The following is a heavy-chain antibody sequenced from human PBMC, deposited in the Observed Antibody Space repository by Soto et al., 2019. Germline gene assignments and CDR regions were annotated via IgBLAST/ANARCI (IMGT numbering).Heavy chain of an antibody. D-gene: IGHD2-21*01. CDR2: VHHTSGA. CDR1: DKSISNDIW. CDR3: AMAGFCNLDS. V-gene: IGHV4-4*02. Sequence: SETLSLTCVVSDKSISNDIWCYWDHQPAGHVLEGVGEVHHTSGALYNPALRSRVTVSADRCSMKIFLEVHSLGAADTAVYYYAMAGFCNLDSWGQVTPVTVS. J-gene: IGHJ4*02.